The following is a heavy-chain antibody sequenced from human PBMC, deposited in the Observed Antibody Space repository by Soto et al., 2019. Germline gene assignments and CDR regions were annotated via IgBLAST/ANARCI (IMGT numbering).Heavy chain of an antibody. V-gene: IGHV4-59*08. CDR3: ATLRGLGEVSPYFDY. J-gene: IGHJ4*02. CDR1: GASINNYH. D-gene: IGHD3-10*01. Sequence: QVQLQESGPGLLKPSETLSLTCTVSGASINNYHWTWIRQPPGKGLEWIASIYYTGSTNLNPSLKIRVTISTDTSKNQFSLTLRSVTAADTALYYCATLRGLGEVSPYFDYWGQGLMVTVSS. CDR2: IYYTGST.